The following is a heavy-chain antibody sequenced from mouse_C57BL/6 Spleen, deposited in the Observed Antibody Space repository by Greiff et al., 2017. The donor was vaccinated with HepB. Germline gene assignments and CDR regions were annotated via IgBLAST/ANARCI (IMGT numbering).Heavy chain of an antibody. J-gene: IGHJ3*01. CDR2: IDPEDGDT. V-gene: IGHV14-1*01. D-gene: IGHD1-1*01. CDR1: GFNIKDYY. Sequence: VQLQQSGAELVRPGASVKLSCTASGFNIKDYYMHWVKQRPEQGLEWIGRIDPEDGDTEYAPKFQGKATMTADTSSNTAYLQLRSLTSEDTAVYYCTFYGSSYGFAYWGQGTLVTVSA. CDR3: TFYGSSYGFAY.